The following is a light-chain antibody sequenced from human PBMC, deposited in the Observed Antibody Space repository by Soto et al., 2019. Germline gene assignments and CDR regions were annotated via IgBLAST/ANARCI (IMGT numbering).Light chain of an antibody. CDR1: QGISSY. CDR3: QQLKSYPVT. J-gene: IGKJ4*01. V-gene: IGKV1-9*01. Sequence: DIQLTQSPSFLSASVGDRVTITCRAIQGISSYLAWYQQEPGKAPKHLIYAASTLQSGVPSRFSGGGSGTEFTLTISSLQPEDFATYYCQQLKSYPVTFGGGTKVEIK. CDR2: AAS.